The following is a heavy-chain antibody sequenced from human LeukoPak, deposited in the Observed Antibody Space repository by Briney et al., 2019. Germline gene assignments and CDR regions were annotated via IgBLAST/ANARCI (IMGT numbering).Heavy chain of an antibody. CDR3: ARGNDYVWGSYRPPSYYYGMDV. Sequence: PGGSLRLSCAASGFTFSSYSMNWVRQAPGKGLEWVSYISSSSSTIYYADSVKGRFTISRDNAKNSLYLQINSLRDEDTAVYYCARGNDYVWGSYRPPSYYYGMDVWGQGTTVTVSS. D-gene: IGHD3-16*02. V-gene: IGHV3-48*02. CDR1: GFTFSSYS. J-gene: IGHJ6*02. CDR2: ISSSSSTI.